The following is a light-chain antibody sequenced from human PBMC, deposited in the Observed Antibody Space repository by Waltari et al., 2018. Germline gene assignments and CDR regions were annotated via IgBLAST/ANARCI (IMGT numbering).Light chain of an antibody. J-gene: IGLJ2*01. Sequence: QSALTQPASVSASPGQSITISCTGTSSDIGSFNFFSWYQLHPGKAPKLIIYDVTNRPSGVSTRFSGSKSVNTASLTISGLQAEDEADYYCSSYTTSSTVTFGGGTKLTVL. CDR1: SSDIGSFNF. V-gene: IGLV2-14*01. CDR2: DVT. CDR3: SSYTTSSTVT.